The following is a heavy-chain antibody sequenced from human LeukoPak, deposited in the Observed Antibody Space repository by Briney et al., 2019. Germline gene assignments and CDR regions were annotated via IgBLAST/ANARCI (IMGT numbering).Heavy chain of an antibody. CDR1: GYTFTGHY. CDR3: ARGPIAGAGHDYFDY. Sequence: ASVKVSCKASGYTFTGHYMHWVRQAPGQGLEWMGWINPNSGGTNYAQKFQGRVTMTRDTSISTAYMELSRLRSDDTAVYYCARGPIAGAGHDYFDYWGQGTLVTVSS. CDR2: INPNSGGT. V-gene: IGHV1-2*02. J-gene: IGHJ4*02. D-gene: IGHD6-19*01.